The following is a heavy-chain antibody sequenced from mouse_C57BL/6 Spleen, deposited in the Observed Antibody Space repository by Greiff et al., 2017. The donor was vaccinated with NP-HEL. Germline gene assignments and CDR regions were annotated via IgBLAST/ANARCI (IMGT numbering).Heavy chain of an antibody. CDR2: IYPGSGNT. Sequence: QVQLQQSGAELVRPGASVKLSCKASGYTFTDYYINWVKQRPGQGLEWIARIYPGSGNTYYNEKFKGKATLTAEKSSSTAYMQLSSLTSEDSAVYFCAREGVFTTVVAHWYFDVWGTGTTVTVSS. V-gene: IGHV1-76*01. CDR1: GYTFTDYY. D-gene: IGHD1-1*01. CDR3: AREGVFTTVVAHWYFDV. J-gene: IGHJ1*03.